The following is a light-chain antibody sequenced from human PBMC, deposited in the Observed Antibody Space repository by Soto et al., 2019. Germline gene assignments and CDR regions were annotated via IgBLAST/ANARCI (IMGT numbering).Light chain of an antibody. J-gene: IGKJ2*01. CDR1: QSISTW. CDR2: GAS. CDR3: QQYKTYPMYT. V-gene: IGKV1-5*01. Sequence: DIQMTQSPSTLSASVGDRVTITCRASQSISTWLAWYQQKPGKAPKFLISGASNLESGVPARFSGSGSGTEFTLTISSLQPDDFATNYCQQYKTYPMYTFGQGTKLEIK.